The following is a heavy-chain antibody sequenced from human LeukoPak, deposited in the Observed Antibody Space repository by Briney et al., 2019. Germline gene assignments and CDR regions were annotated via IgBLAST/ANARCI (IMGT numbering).Heavy chain of an antibody. CDR1: GYSISSGYY. D-gene: IGHD5-12*01. Sequence: PSGTLSLTCTVSGYSISSGYYWGWIRQPPGKGLEWIGSIYHSGSTYYNPSLKSRVTISVDTSKNQFSLKLSSVTAADTAVYYCARIYPGANYYMDVWGKGTTVTVSS. CDR2: IYHSGST. V-gene: IGHV4-38-2*02. CDR3: ARIYPGANYYMDV. J-gene: IGHJ6*03.